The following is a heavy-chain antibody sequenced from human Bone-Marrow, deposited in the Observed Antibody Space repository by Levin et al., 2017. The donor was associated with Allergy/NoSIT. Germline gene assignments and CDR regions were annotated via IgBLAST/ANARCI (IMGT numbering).Heavy chain of an antibody. D-gene: IGHD2-21*02. J-gene: IGHJ4*02. CDR2: ITGTGSGT. CDR1: GYTFSSHS. CDR3: AKGSLSRNEVTGTGFFRD. V-gene: IGHV3-23*01. Sequence: GGSLRLSCSMSGYTFSSHSMAWVRQAPGRGLEWVSIITGTGSGTHYADSVQGRFTISRDNSQSTLYLQMNSLKIEDTAVDYCAKGSLSRNEVTGTGFFRDWGQGTPVTVSS.